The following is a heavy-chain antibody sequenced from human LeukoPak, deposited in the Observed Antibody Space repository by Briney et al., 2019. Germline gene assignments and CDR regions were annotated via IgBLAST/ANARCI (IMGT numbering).Heavy chain of an antibody. Sequence: GGYLRLSCAASGFTFSSYWMSWVRQAPGKGLEWVANIKQDGSEKYYVDSVKGRFTISRDNAKNSLYLQMNSLRAEDTAVYYCAQGYYGSGSYRIEWGQGTLVTVSS. CDR2: IKQDGSEK. D-gene: IGHD3-10*01. J-gene: IGHJ4*02. V-gene: IGHV3-7*01. CDR3: AQGYYGSGSYRIE. CDR1: GFTFSSYW.